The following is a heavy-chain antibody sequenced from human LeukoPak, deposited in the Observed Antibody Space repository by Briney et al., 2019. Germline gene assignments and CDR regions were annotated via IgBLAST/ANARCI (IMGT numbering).Heavy chain of an antibody. D-gene: IGHD1-1*01. Sequence: PGGSLRLSCAASGFTFSSYSMNWVRQAPGKGLEWVSSISSSSSYVYYADSVKGRFTISRDNAKNSLYLQMNSLRAEDTSVYYRARTGALNWNYYYYYYMDVWGKGTTVTVSS. CDR2: ISSSSSYV. J-gene: IGHJ6*03. CDR1: GFTFSSYS. CDR3: ARTGALNWNYYYYYYMDV. V-gene: IGHV3-21*01.